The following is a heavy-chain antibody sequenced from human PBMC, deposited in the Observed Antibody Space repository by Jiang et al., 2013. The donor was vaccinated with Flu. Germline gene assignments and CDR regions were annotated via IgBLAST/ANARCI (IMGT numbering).Heavy chain of an antibody. V-gene: IGHV2-70*16. Sequence: KPTQTLTLTCTFSGFSLSTSGMCVSWIRQPPGKALEWLARIDWDDDKFYSRSLKTRLTISKDTSKNQVVLTMTNMDPVDTATYYCARSLYYYGSGSYVGYYFDFWGQGTLVTVSS. CDR1: GFSLSTSGMC. CDR2: IDWDDDK. J-gene: IGHJ4*02. CDR3: ARSLYYYGSGSYVGYYFDF. D-gene: IGHD3-10*01.